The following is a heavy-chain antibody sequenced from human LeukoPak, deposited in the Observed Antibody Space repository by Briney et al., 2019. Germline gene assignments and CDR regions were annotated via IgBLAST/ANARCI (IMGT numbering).Heavy chain of an antibody. J-gene: IGHJ4*02. Sequence: SETLSLTCTVSGGSLSSSNYYLGWIRQPPGKGLEWIGSLFYSGNTYYNPSLKSRVTISVDTSKNQLSLKVKSVTATDTAVYSCVRHSADHTSFDHWGQGTLVTVSS. CDR2: LFYSGNT. CDR1: GGSLSSSNYY. V-gene: IGHV4-39*01. CDR3: VRHSADHTSFDH.